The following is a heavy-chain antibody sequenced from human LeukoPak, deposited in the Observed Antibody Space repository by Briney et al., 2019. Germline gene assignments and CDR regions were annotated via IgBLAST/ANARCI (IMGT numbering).Heavy chain of an antibody. V-gene: IGHV3-23*01. Sequence: PGGSLRLSCAASGFTFSSYAVSWVRQAPGKGLEWVSAISGSGGSTYYADSVKGRFTISRDNSKNTLYLQMNSLRAEDTAVYYCAKDTTPICTGIDYWGQRTLVTVSS. CDR1: GFTFSSYA. CDR2: ISGSGGST. J-gene: IGHJ4*02. CDR3: AKDTTPICTGIDY. D-gene: IGHD3-10*02.